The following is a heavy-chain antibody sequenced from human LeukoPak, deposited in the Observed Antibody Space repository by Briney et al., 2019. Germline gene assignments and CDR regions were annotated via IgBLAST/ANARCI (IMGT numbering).Heavy chain of an antibody. CDR3: ARRSAYYYGSGSKMNWFDP. D-gene: IGHD3-10*01. CDR1: GGSISSYY. Sequence: SETLSLTCTVSGGSISSYYWSWIRQPPGKGLEWIGYIYYSGSTNYNPSLKSRVTISVDTSKNQFSLKLSSVTAADTAVYYCARRSAYYYGSGSKMNWFDPWGQGTLVTVSS. J-gene: IGHJ5*02. V-gene: IGHV4-59*01. CDR2: IYYSGST.